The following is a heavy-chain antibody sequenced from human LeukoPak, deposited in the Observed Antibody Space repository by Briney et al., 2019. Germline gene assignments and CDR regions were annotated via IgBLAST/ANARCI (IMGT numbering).Heavy chain of an antibody. CDR1: GFTFSSYS. J-gene: IGHJ3*02. D-gene: IGHD5-24*01. CDR2: ISSSSSYI. CDR3: ATMARSYDAFDI. Sequence: GGSLRLSCAASGFTFSSYSMNWVRQAPGKELEWVSSISSSSSYIYYADSVKGRFTISRDNAKNSLYLQMNSLRAEDTAVYYCATMARSYDAFDIWGQGTMVTVSS. V-gene: IGHV3-21*01.